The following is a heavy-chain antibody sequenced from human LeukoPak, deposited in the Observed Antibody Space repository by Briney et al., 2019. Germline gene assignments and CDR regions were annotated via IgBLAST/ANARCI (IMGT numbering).Heavy chain of an antibody. V-gene: IGHV1-69*13. CDR3: ARGEFGGYYYYYYMDV. CDR1: GGPFSSYA. Sequence: SVKVSCKASGGPFSSYAISWVRQAPGQGLEWMGGIIPIFGTANYAQKFQGRVTITADESTSTAYMELSSLRSEDTAVYYCARGEFGGYYYYYYMDVWGKGTTVTVSS. J-gene: IGHJ6*03. CDR2: IIPIFGTA. D-gene: IGHD3-10*01.